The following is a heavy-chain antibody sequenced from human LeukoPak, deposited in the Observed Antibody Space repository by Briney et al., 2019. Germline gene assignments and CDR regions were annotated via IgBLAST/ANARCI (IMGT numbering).Heavy chain of an antibody. CDR3: AKAAYGSGSYYKDYYFDY. CDR2: ISWNSGSI. J-gene: IGHJ4*02. D-gene: IGHD3-10*01. V-gene: IGHV3-9*03. CDR1: GFTFSSYA. Sequence: PGGSLRLSCAASGFTFSSYAMHWVRQAPGKGLEWVSGISWNSGSIGYADSVKGRFTISRDNAKNSLYLQMNSLRAEDMALYYCAKAAYGSGSYYKDYYFDYWGQGTLVTVSS.